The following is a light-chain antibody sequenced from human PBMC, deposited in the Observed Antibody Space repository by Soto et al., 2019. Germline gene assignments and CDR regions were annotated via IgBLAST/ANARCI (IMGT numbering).Light chain of an antibody. J-gene: IGKJ1*01. CDR3: QQYISYCT. V-gene: IGKV1-5*03. CDR2: KAS. Sequence: DIQMTQSPSTLSASIGDRVTITCRASQSISSWLAWYQQKPGKAPKLLIYKASNLESGVPSRFSGSGSGKEFTLTISSLPPDDFATYYCQQYISYCTFGQGTKVEIK. CDR1: QSISSW.